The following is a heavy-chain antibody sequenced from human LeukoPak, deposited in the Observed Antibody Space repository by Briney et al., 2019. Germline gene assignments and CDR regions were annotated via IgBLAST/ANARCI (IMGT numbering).Heavy chain of an antibody. D-gene: IGHD3-22*01. Sequence: GGSLRLSCAASGFTFSSYAMSWVRQAPGKGLEWVSAISGSGGSTYYADSVKGRFTISRDNSKNTLYLQMNSLRAEHTAVYYCAKQDSSGYYSTSGYFDYWSQGTLVTVSS. V-gene: IGHV3-23*01. CDR2: ISGSGGST. CDR1: GFTFSSYA. J-gene: IGHJ4*02. CDR3: AKQDSSGYYSTSGYFDY.